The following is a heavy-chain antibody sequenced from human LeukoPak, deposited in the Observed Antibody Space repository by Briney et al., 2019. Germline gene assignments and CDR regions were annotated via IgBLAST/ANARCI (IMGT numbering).Heavy chain of an antibody. CDR3: ARAKIGIAVAGLYYYYMDV. CDR1: GYTFTSYY. D-gene: IGHD6-19*01. Sequence: AASVKVSCKASGYTFTSYYMHWVRQAPGQGLEWMGIINPSGGSTSYAQKFQGRVTMTRDMSTSTVYMELSSLRSEDTAVYYCARAKIGIAVAGLYYYYMDVWGKGTTVTISS. J-gene: IGHJ6*03. CDR2: INPSGGST. V-gene: IGHV1-46*01.